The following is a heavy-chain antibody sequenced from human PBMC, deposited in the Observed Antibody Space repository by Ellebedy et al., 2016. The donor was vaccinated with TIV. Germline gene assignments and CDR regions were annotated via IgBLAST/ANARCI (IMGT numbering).Heavy chain of an antibody. Sequence: GESLKISCAASRFSFSSYWMSWVRQSPGKGLEWVANINQDGREKYYVDSVKGRFTISRDNAQTSLYLQMNSLGADDTAMYYCASDGSYGDYLSPAHAFEIWGQGTVVAVSS. CDR3: ASDGSYGDYLSPAHAFEI. D-gene: IGHD4-17*01. J-gene: IGHJ3*02. CDR1: RFSFSSYW. V-gene: IGHV3-7*01. CDR2: INQDGREK.